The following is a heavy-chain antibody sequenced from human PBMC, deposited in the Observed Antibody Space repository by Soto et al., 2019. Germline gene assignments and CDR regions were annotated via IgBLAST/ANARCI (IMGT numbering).Heavy chain of an antibody. CDR2: IKQDGREK. CDR3: ARDVLEEGYSYDHYYYYGMDV. J-gene: IGHJ6*02. V-gene: IGHV3-7*01. CDR1: GFTFSSYW. D-gene: IGHD5-18*01. Sequence: GGSLRLSCAASGFTFSSYWMSWVRQAPGKGLERVANIKQDGREKYYEDSVKGRFTISRDNAKNSLYLQMNSLRAEDTAVYYCARDVLEEGYSYDHYYYYGMDVWGQGTTVTVSS.